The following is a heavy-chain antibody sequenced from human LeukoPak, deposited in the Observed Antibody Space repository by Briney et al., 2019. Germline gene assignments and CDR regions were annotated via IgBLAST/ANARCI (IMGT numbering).Heavy chain of an antibody. CDR2: INHSGST. J-gene: IGHJ4*02. CDR3: ARVDSSSYYYFDY. Sequence: PSETLSLTCAVYGGSFSGYYWSWIRQPPGKGLEWIGEINHSGSTNYNPSLKSRVTISVDTSKNQFSLKLNSVTAADTAVYYCARVDSSSYYYFDYWGQGTLVTVSS. V-gene: IGHV4-34*01. D-gene: IGHD6-13*01. CDR1: GGSFSGYY.